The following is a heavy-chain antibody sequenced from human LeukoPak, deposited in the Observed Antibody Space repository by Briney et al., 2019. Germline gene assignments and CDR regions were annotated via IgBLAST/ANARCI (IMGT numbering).Heavy chain of an antibody. D-gene: IGHD3-3*01. J-gene: IGHJ3*02. CDR1: GFIFTNYN. CDR2: ISGGSTYI. V-gene: IGHV3-21*01. Sequence: PGGSLRLSCAASGFIFTNYNLNWVRQAPGKGLEWISSISGGSTYIYYADSVRGRFTISRDNAKNSLYLQMNSLRAEDMAVYYCARVITIFGVARDAFDIWGQGTMVTVSS. CDR3: ARVITIFGVARDAFDI.